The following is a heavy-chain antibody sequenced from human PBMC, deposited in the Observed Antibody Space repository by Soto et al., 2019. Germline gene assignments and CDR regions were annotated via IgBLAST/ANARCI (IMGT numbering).Heavy chain of an antibody. D-gene: IGHD4-17*01. J-gene: IGHJ2*01. CDR3: ARLAYGDYNWYFEL. CDR2: IYYSGST. V-gene: IGHV4-39*01. Sequence: QLQLQESGPGLVKPSETLSLTCTVSGGSISSSSYYWGWIRQPPGKGLEWIGSIYYSGSTYYNPSLKSRVTISVDTSNNQVSLKLSTLTAADTAVYYCARLAYGDYNWYFELWGRRTLVTVSS. CDR1: GGSISSSSYY.